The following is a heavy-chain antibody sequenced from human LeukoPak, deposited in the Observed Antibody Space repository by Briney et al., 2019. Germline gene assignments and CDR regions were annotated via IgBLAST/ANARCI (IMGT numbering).Heavy chain of an antibody. J-gene: IGHJ4*02. CDR3: AREMGGVTMTGVDY. CDR1: GFTFSSYS. CDR2: ISSSSSYI. Sequence: GGSLRLSCAASGFTFSSYSMNWVRQAPGKGLEWVSSISSSSSYIYYADSVKGRFTISRDNAKNSLYLQMNSLRAEDTAVYYCAREMGGVTMTGVDYWGQRTLVTVSS. D-gene: IGHD3-10*02. V-gene: IGHV3-21*01.